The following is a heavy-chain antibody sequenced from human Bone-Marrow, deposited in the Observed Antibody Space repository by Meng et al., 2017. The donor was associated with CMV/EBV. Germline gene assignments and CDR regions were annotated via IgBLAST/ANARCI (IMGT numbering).Heavy chain of an antibody. D-gene: IGHD1-1*01. CDR2: IWYDGSNK. CDR3: AKDLLGWNDY. Sequence: GESLKISCAASGFTFSSYAMHWVRQAPGKGLEWVAVIWYDGSNKYYADSVKGRFTISRDNSKNTLYLQMNSLRAEDTAVYYCAKDLLGWNDYWGQGTLVTVSS. CDR1: GFTFSSYA. V-gene: IGHV3-30*02. J-gene: IGHJ4*02.